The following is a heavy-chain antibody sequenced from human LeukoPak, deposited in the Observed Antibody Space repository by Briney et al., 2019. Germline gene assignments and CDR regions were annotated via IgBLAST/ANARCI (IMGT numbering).Heavy chain of an antibody. CDR2: INPNSGGT. J-gene: IGHJ4*02. D-gene: IGHD5-18*01. V-gene: IGHV1-2*04. Sequence: GASVKVSCKASGYTFTGYYMHWERQAPGQGLEWMGWINPNSGGTNYAQKFQGWVTMTRDTSISTAYMELSRLRSDDTAVYYCARGVIPSRIQLWSTIDYWGQGTLVTVSS. CDR3: ARGVIPSRIQLWSTIDY. CDR1: GYTFTGYY.